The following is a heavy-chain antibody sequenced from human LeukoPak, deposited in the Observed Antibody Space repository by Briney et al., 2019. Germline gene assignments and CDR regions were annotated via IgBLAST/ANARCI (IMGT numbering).Heavy chain of an antibody. Sequence: SETLSLTCTVSGGSISSYYWNWIRQPPGKGLEWIGYIYYSGTTNYNPSLKSRVSMSVDTSKNQFSLKLSSVTAADTAVYYCARACGTSRIYYYYYYYMDVWGKGTTVTVSS. CDR1: GGSISSYY. V-gene: IGHV4-59*01. CDR2: IYYSGTT. CDR3: ARACGTSRIYYYYYYYMDV. D-gene: IGHD6-25*01. J-gene: IGHJ6*03.